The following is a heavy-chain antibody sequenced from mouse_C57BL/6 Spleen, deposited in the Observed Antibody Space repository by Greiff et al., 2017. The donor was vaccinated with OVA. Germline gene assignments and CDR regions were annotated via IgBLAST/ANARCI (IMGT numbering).Heavy chain of an antibody. D-gene: IGHD2-1*01. CDR2: LYPSDIET. Sequence: QVQLQQPGAELVRPGSSVKLSCKASGYTFTSYWMDWVKQRPGQGLEWIGNLYPSDIETHYNQKFKDKATLTVDKSSRTAYMQLSSLTSEDSAVYYCARLEDGTWFAYWGQGTLVTVSA. CDR3: ARLEDGTWFAY. V-gene: IGHV1-61*01. J-gene: IGHJ3*01. CDR1: GYTFTSYW.